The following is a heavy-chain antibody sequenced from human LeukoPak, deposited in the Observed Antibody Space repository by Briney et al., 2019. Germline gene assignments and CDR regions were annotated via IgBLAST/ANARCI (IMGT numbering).Heavy chain of an antibody. Sequence: ASVKVSCKASGYTFTSYDINWVRQATGQGLEWMGWMNPNSGNTGYAQKFQGRVTMTRNTSISTAYMELSSLRSEDTAVYYCARLGDSSGYYYVNYWGQGTLVTVSS. CDR3: ARLGDSSGYYYVNY. V-gene: IGHV1-8*02. J-gene: IGHJ4*02. CDR2: MNPNSGNT. D-gene: IGHD3-22*01. CDR1: GYTFTSYD.